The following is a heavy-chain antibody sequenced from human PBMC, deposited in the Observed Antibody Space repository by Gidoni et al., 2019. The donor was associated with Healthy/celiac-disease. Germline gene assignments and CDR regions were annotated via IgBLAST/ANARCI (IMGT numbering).Heavy chain of an antibody. CDR2: IYSGGST. V-gene: IGHV3-53*01. CDR3: ASLNYYYYYGMDV. CDR1: GFTVSSNY. J-gene: IGHJ6*02. Sequence: EVQLVESGGGLIQPGGSLRLSCAASGFTVSSNYMSWVRQAPGKGLEWVSVIYSGGSTYYADSVKGRFTISRDNSKNTLYLQMNSLRAEDTAVYYCASLNYYYYYGMDVWGQGTTVTVSS.